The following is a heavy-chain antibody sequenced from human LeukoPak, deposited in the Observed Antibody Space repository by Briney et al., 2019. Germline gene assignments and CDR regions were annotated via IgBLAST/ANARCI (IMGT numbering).Heavy chain of an antibody. CDR1: GGSCDDYY. V-gene: IGHV4-34*01. J-gene: IGHJ4*02. CDR3: ARGRDRSKAGDH. Sequence: SETLSLTCTVYGGSCDDYYCTWIRQPPGKGLEWIVEIHPSGTFYYNSSLRSRATISIDTSKTQFSLRLTSVTAADTAFYYCARGRDRSKAGDHWGQGTLVTVSS. D-gene: IGHD5-24*01. CDR2: IHPSGTF.